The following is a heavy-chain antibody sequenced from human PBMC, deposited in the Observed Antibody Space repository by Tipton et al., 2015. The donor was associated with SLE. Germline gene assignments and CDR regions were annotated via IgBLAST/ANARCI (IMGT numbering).Heavy chain of an antibody. CDR3: ARAEMTTEGSAFYFYVDV. V-gene: IGHV4-39*07. J-gene: IGHJ6*03. CDR2: RIDSGST. D-gene: IGHD5-24*01. Sequence: TLSLTCTVSGGSISSTTYYWGWIRQPPGKGLEWVGSRIDSGSTYYNPSLKSRVTISVDMSKNQFSLKLSSVTAADTAVYYCARAEMTTEGSAFYFYVDVWGKGTTVTVSS. CDR1: GGSISSTTYY.